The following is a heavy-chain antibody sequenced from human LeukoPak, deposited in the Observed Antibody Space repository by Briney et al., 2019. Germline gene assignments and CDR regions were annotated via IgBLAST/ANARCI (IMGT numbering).Heavy chain of an antibody. J-gene: IGHJ5*02. V-gene: IGHV3-23*01. CDR3: AKDLLYSSSLNWFDP. Sequence: GGSLRLSCAASGFTFSSYAMSWVRQAPGKGLEWVSGISTSGDSTYYADSVKGRFTISRDNSKNTLYLQMNGLRAEDTAVYYCAKDLLYSSSLNWFDPWGQGTLVTVSS. CDR2: ISTSGDST. D-gene: IGHD6-13*01. CDR1: GFTFSSYA.